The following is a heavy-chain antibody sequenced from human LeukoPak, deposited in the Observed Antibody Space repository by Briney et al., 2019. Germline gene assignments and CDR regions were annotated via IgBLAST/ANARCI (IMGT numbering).Heavy chain of an antibody. CDR3: ARDPGLRYFDY. CDR1: GFTFSSYE. J-gene: IGHJ4*02. V-gene: IGHV3-48*03. D-gene: IGHD2-8*01. CDR2: ISSSGSTI. Sequence: GGSLRLSCAASGFTFSSYEMNWVRQAPGKGLEWVSYISSSGSTIYYADSVKGRFTISRDNAKNSLYLQMNSLRAEDTAVYYCARDPGLRYFDYWGQGTLVTVSS.